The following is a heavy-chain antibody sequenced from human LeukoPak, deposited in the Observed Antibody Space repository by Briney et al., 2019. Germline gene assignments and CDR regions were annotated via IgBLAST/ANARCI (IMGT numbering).Heavy chain of an antibody. J-gene: IGHJ4*02. CDR1: GYTFTSYA. CDR3: ARVSRIMITFGGVIALSPFDY. D-gene: IGHD3-16*02. V-gene: IGHV7-4-1*02. CDR2: INTNTGNP. Sequence: ASVKVSCKASGYTFTSYAMNWVRQAPGQGLEWMGWINTNTGNPTYAQGFTGRFVFSLDTSVSTAYLQISSLKAEDTAVYYCARVSRIMITFGGVIALSPFDYWGQGTLVTVSS.